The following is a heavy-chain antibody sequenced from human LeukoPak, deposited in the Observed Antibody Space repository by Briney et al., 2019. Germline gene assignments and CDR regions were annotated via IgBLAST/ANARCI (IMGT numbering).Heavy chain of an antibody. CDR3: ARGYYGGSELFDY. CDR2: IYYSGST. D-gene: IGHD4-23*01. J-gene: IGHJ4*02. Sequence: SETLSLTCTVSGGSISSYYWSWIRQPPGKGLEWIGYIYYSGSTNYNPSLKSRVTISVDRSKNQFSLKLSSVTAADTAVYYCARGYYGGSELFDYWGQGTLVTVSS. V-gene: IGHV4-59*12. CDR1: GGSISSYY.